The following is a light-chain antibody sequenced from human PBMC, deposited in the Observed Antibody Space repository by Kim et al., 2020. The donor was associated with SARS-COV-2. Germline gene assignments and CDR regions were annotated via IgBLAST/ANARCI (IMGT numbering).Light chain of an antibody. V-gene: IGLV3-1*01. J-gene: IGLJ3*02. CDR1: TLGTGY. CDR2: QNF. Sequence: SYELTQPPSVSVSPGQTASITCSGDTLGTGYASWYQQKTGQSPVLVIYQNFKRPSGIPERFSGSNSGNTATLTIRGTQSVDEADYYCQAWDTNTGVVFGGGTKVIVL. CDR3: QAWDTNTGVV.